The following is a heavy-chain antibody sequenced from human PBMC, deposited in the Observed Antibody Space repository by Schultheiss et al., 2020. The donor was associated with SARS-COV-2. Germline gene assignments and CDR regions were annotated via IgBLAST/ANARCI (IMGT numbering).Heavy chain of an antibody. D-gene: IGHD6-6*01. CDR1: GFTFGDYA. J-gene: IGHJ4*02. CDR3: VQGYYFDY. CDR2: IWYDGSNK. Sequence: GESLKISCAASGFTFGDYAMSWFRQAPGKGLEWVAVIWYDGSNKYYADSVKGRFTIPRDNSKNTLYLQMNSPRVEDTAVYYCVQGYYFDYWGQGTLVTVSS. V-gene: IGHV3-33*08.